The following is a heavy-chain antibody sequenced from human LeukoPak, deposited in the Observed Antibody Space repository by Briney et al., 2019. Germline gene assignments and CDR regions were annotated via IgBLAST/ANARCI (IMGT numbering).Heavy chain of an antibody. Sequence: GGSLRLSCAASGFTFNNYAMHWVRQAPGKGLEWVAVISYDGSDKYYADSVKGRFTISRDNSKKMLYLQMNSLRVEDTAVYFCARDSTRGCGSTTCYLSFDFDYWGQGTLVTVSS. CDR3: ARDSTRGCGSTTCYLSFDFDY. CDR1: GFTFNNYA. V-gene: IGHV3-30-3*01. J-gene: IGHJ4*02. D-gene: IGHD2-2*01. CDR2: ISYDGSDK.